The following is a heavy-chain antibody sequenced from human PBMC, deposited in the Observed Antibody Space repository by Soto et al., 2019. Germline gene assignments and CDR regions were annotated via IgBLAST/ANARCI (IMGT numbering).Heavy chain of an antibody. Sequence: GASVKVSCKASGYTFTSYGISWVRQAPGQGLEWMGWISAYNGNTNYAQKLQGRVTMPTDTSTSTAYMELRSLRSDDTAVYYCARDLNYDFWSGYFPGYYYYGMDVWGQGTTVTVSS. CDR2: ISAYNGNT. CDR1: GYTFTSYG. D-gene: IGHD3-3*01. J-gene: IGHJ6*02. V-gene: IGHV1-18*01. CDR3: ARDLNYDFWSGYFPGYYYYGMDV.